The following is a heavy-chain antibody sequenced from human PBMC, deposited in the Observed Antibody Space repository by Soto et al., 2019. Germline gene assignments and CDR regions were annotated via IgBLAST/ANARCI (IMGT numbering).Heavy chain of an antibody. CDR1: GGSISSHY. D-gene: IGHD1-26*01. J-gene: IGHJ6*02. CDR3: ARDGREASGMDV. Sequence: SETLSLTCTVSGGSISSHYWSWVRQAPGKGLEWIGHIYYRGSTNYNPSLRSRSTISVDTSKNQFSLKLNSATTADTAVYYCARDGREASGMDVWGQGTKVTV. CDR2: IYYRGST. V-gene: IGHV4-59*11.